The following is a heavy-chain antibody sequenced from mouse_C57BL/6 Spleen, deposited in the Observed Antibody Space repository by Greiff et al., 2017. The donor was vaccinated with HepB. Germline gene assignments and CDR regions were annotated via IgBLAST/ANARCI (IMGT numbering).Heavy chain of an antibody. D-gene: IGHD3-2*02. CDR1: GFNIKDYY. V-gene: IGHV14-1*01. CDR2: IDPEDGDP. J-gene: IGHJ2*01. Sequence: EVQLQQSGAELVRPGASVKLSCTASGFNIKDYYMHWVKQRPEQGLEWIGRIDPEDGDPEDAPKFQGKAPRTADPSSNTAYLQLSSLTSEDTAVYYCTAQATLFDYWGQGTTLTVSS. CDR3: TAQATLFDY.